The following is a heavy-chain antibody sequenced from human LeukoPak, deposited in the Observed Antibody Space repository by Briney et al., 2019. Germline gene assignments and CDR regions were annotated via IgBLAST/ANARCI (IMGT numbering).Heavy chain of an antibody. CDR1: GFTFSNAW. V-gene: IGHV3-15*01. Sequence: SGGSLRLSCAASGFTFSNAWMSWVRQAPGKGLEWVGRIKSKTDGGTTDYAAPVKGRFTISRDDSKNTLYLQMNSLKTEDTAVYYCTTVSFRFGDGYHPGYWGQGTLVTVSS. J-gene: IGHJ4*02. D-gene: IGHD5-24*01. CDR2: IKSKTDGGTT. CDR3: TTVSFRFGDGYHPGY.